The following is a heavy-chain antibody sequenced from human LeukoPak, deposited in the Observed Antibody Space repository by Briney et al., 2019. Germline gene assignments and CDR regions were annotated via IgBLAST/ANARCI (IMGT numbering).Heavy chain of an antibody. Sequence: HPGGSLGLSCAASGFTFNSYWMSWVRQAPGKGLEWVASVKEDGSEQYYVDSVRGRFIISRDNAKNSLYLQMSSLRAEDTAVYYCTRQPTTLDGSKFMSTDHWGQGTLVTVSS. D-gene: IGHD5/OR15-5a*01. CDR1: GFTFNSYW. CDR3: TRQPTTLDGSKFMSTDH. V-gene: IGHV3-7*01. CDR2: VKEDGSEQ. J-gene: IGHJ4*02.